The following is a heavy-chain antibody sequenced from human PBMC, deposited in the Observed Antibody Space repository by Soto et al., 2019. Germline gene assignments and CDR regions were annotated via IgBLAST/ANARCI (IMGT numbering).Heavy chain of an antibody. CDR1: GFTFSSYS. D-gene: IGHD6-19*01. V-gene: IGHV3-48*01. CDR3: ARDDSGWYLGY. J-gene: IGHJ4*02. CDR2: ISSSTVTM. Sequence: EVQLVESGGGLVQPGGSLRLSCAASGFTFSSYSMNWVRQAPGKGLEWISYISSSTVTMYYADSVKGRFTISRDNAKNSLYLQMSSLRAEDTAVYYCARDDSGWYLGYWGQGTLVTVSS.